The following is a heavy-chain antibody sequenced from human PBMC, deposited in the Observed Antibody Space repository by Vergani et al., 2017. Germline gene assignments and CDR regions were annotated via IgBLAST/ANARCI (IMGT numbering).Heavy chain of an antibody. J-gene: IGHJ4*02. CDR1: GYTFTGYY. V-gene: IGHV1-2*02. CDR3: ARATVVVVPAAAFFDY. D-gene: IGHD2-2*01. Sequence: QVQLVQSGAEVKKPGASVKVSCKASGYTFTGYYMHWVRQAPGQGLEWMGWINPNSGGTNYAQKFQGRVTMTRDTSISTAYMELSRLRSDDTAVYYCARATVVVVPAAAFFDYWGQGTLVIVSS. CDR2: INPNSGGT.